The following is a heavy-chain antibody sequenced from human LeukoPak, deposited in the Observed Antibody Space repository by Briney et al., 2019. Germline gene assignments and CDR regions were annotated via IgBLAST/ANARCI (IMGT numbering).Heavy chain of an antibody. D-gene: IGHD5-18*01. V-gene: IGHV4-4*07. CDR3: ARDEKWIQLPDY. Sequence: PSETLSLTCTVSGGSISNYYWSWIRQPAGKGLEWIGRIYTSGSTNYNPSLKSRATMSVDTSKNQFSLKLSSVAAADTAVYYCARDEKWIQLPDYWGQGTLVTVSS. CDR1: GGSISNYY. CDR2: IYTSGST. J-gene: IGHJ4*02.